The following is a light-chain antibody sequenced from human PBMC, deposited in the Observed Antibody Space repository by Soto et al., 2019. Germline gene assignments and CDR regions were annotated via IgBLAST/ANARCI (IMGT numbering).Light chain of an antibody. Sequence: EIVLTQSPATLSLSPGERATLSCRASQNLDSYLAWYQQKPGQPPRLLIYDASSRATGIPARFSGSGSGTDFTLTISSLEAEDFAVYYCQQRSAWPITFGGGTKVDI. CDR1: QNLDSY. CDR3: QQRSAWPIT. J-gene: IGKJ4*01. V-gene: IGKV3-11*01. CDR2: DAS.